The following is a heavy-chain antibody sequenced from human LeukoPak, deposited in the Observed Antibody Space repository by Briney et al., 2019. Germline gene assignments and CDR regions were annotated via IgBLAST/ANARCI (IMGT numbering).Heavy chain of an antibody. D-gene: IGHD3-10*01. Sequence: GGSLRLSCGASGFSFSSYAMNWVRQAPGKGLEWVSGISGSSTGTYYADSVKGRFTISRDNSKNTLYLQMNSLKTEDTAVYYCTTDRGVSQHWGQGTLVTVSS. CDR1: GFSFSSYA. V-gene: IGHV3-23*01. CDR2: ISGSSTGT. CDR3: TTDRGVSQH. J-gene: IGHJ1*01.